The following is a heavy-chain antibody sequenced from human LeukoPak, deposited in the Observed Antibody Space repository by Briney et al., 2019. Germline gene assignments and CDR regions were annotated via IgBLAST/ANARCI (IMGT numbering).Heavy chain of an antibody. Sequence: GGSLRLSCAASGFTFSSYGMSWVRQAPGKGLEWVAFIRYDGSNKYYADSVKGRFTISRDNSKNTLYLQMNSLRAEDTAVYYCAKGVDYGDQIDYWGQGTLVTVSS. V-gene: IGHV3-30*02. J-gene: IGHJ4*02. CDR2: IRYDGSNK. CDR3: AKGVDYGDQIDY. D-gene: IGHD4-17*01. CDR1: GFTFSSYG.